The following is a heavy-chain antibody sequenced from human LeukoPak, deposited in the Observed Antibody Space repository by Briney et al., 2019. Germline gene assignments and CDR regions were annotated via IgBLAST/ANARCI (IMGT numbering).Heavy chain of an antibody. CDR2: IYYSGST. CDR1: GGSISSYY. CDR3: ARHLYSSGWFPLDY. V-gene: IGHV4-59*08. J-gene: IGHJ4*02. Sequence: PSETLSLTCTVSGGSISSYYWSWIRQSPGKGLEWIGYIYYSGSTNYNPSLESRVTISLDTAKNQFSLKLTSVTAADTAVYYCARHLYSSGWFPLDYWGRGTLVTVSS. D-gene: IGHD6-19*01.